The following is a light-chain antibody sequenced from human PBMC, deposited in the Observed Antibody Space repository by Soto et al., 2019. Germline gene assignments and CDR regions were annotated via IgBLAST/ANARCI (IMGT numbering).Light chain of an antibody. J-gene: IGKJ1*01. Sequence: EIVLTQSPGTLSLSPGERATLSCRASQSVSSYLAWYQQKPGQAPRLLIYGASSRATGIPDRFSCSGSGTDSTLTIRRLEPEDFAVYYCRQDGRPARTFGQGTKVEIE. CDR1: QSVSSY. V-gene: IGKV3-20*01. CDR3: RQDGRPART. CDR2: GAS.